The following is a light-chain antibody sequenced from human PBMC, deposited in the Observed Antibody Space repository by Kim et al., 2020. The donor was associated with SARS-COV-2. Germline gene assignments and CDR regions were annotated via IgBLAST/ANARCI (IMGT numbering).Light chain of an antibody. CDR1: SSDVGGYNY. CDR3: SSYTSSSPWV. J-gene: IGLJ3*02. Sequence: QSALTQPASVSGSPGQSITISCTGTSSDVGGYNYVSWYQQHPGKAPKLMIYDVSKRPSGVSNRFSGSKSGNTASLTISGLQAEYEADYYCSSYTSSSPWVFGGGTQLTVL. CDR2: DVS. V-gene: IGLV2-14*01.